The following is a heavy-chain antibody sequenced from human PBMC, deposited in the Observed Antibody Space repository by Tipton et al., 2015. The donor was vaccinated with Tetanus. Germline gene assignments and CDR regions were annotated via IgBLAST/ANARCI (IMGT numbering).Heavy chain of an antibody. CDR1: GGSLRSGDHY. CDR3: ARSKLLWFGESLSGFDS. V-gene: IGHV4-61*08. J-gene: IGHJ4*02. D-gene: IGHD3-10*01. Sequence: TLSLTCTVSGGSLRSGDHYWSWIRQPPGKGLEWLAYISASGSTNSNYSLKSRITISRDTSKNQFSLKLASVTAADTAAYFCARSKLLWFGESLSGFDSWGQGTLVTVSA. CDR2: ISASGST.